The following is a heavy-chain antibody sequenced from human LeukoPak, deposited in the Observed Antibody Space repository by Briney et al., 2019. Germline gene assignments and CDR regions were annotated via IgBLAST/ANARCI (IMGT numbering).Heavy chain of an antibody. Sequence: ASVKVSCKASGYTFTSYAMHWVRQAPGQRLEWMGWINAGNGNTKYSQKFQGRVTITRDTSASTAYMELSSLRSEDTAVYYCASGSAPYDSSGYYYAPWFWGQGTLVTVSS. CDR1: GYTFTSYA. CDR3: ASGSAPYDSSGYYYAPWF. J-gene: IGHJ4*02. CDR2: INAGNGNT. V-gene: IGHV1-3*01. D-gene: IGHD3-22*01.